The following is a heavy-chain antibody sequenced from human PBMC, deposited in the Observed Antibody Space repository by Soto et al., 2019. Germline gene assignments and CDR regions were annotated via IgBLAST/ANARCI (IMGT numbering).Heavy chain of an antibody. V-gene: IGHV3-48*01. J-gene: IGHJ4*02. CDR1: GFTFSSYS. Sequence: PGGSLRLSCAASGFTFSSYSMNWVRQAPGKGLEWVAYISSSSSTIYYAESVKGRFTISRDNAKNSLYLQMNILIADDTAVYYCARTLTYYFGYWGQGTLVTVSS. CDR3: ARTLTYYFGY. CDR2: ISSSSSTI. D-gene: IGHD3-16*01.